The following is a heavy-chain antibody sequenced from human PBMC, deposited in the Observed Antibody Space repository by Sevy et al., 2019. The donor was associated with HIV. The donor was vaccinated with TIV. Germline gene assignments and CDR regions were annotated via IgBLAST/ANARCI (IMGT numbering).Heavy chain of an antibody. V-gene: IGHV3-23*01. J-gene: IGHJ4*02. CDR3: AKGRVLSRLGEDQFYFDY. D-gene: IGHD3-16*01. CDR2: ISGSGGST. Sequence: GGSLRLSCAASVFTFSSYAMSWVRQAPGKGLEWVSAISGSGGSTYYADSVKGRFTISRDNSKNTLFLQMDSLRVEDTAVYNCAKGRVLSRLGEDQFYFDYWGQGTLVTVSS. CDR1: VFTFSSYA.